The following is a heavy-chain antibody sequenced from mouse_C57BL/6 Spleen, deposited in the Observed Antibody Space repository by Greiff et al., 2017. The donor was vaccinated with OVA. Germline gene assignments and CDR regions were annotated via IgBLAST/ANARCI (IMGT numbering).Heavy chain of an antibody. J-gene: IGHJ4*01. V-gene: IGHV14-2*01. CDR1: GFNIKDYY. Sequence: EVMLVESGAELVKPGASVKLSCTASGFNIKDYYMHWVKQRTEQGLEWIGRIDPEDGETKYAPKFQGKATITADTSSNTAYLQLSSLTSEDTAVYYCATFYYGYDEEKAMDYWGQGTSVTVSS. D-gene: IGHD2-2*01. CDR3: ATFYYGYDEEKAMDY. CDR2: IDPEDGET.